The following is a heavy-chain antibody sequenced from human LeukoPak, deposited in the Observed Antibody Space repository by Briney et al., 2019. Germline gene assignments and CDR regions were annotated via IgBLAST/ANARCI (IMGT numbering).Heavy chain of an antibody. CDR1: GYTFTGYY. J-gene: IGHJ5*02. Sequence: ASVKVSCKASGYTFTGYYMHWVRQAPGQGLEWMGWINPNSGGTNYAQKFQGRVTMTRDTSISTAYMELNRLKSDDTAMYYCARVNQGEWFDPWGQGTLVTVSS. V-gene: IGHV1-2*02. CDR3: ARVNQGEWFDP. CDR2: INPNSGGT. D-gene: IGHD3-10*01.